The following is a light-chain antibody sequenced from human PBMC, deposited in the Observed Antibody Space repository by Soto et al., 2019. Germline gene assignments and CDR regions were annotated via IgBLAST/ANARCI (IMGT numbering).Light chain of an antibody. J-gene: IGKJ4*01. CDR3: QKIYSAPLN. Sequence: DIQMTHSPASLSASVVDRVTITFRASQSITTYLNWYRQKPGKAPKLLIYAASSLQSGVPSRFSGSGSETEFTLSISSLQPEDFATYFCQKIYSAPLNFGGGTKVDIK. V-gene: IGKV1-39*01. CDR2: AAS. CDR1: QSITTY.